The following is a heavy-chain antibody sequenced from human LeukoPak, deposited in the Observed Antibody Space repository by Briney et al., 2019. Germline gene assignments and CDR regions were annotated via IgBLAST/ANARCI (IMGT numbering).Heavy chain of an antibody. CDR3: AIVNYYDSSGYYPYFDY. Sequence: PGGSLGLSCAASGFTFSSYEMNWVRQAPGKGLEWVSYISSSGSTIYYADSVKGRFTISRDNAKNSLYLQMNSLRAEDTAVYYCAIVNYYDSSGYYPYFDYWGQGTLVTVSS. CDR2: ISSSGSTI. J-gene: IGHJ4*02. V-gene: IGHV3-48*03. CDR1: GFTFSSYE. D-gene: IGHD3-22*01.